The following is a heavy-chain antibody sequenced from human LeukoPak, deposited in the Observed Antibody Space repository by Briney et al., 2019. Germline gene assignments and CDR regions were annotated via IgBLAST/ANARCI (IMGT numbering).Heavy chain of an antibody. CDR2: INPSGGST. D-gene: IGHD7-27*01. J-gene: IGHJ4*02. V-gene: IGHV1-46*01. CDR3: ARDLAWGAFDY. Sequence: ASVKVSCKASGYTFTSHHVHWVRQAPGQGLEWMGIINPSGGSTNYARKLQGRVTMTRDMSTNTVYMELSSLRSEDTAVYYCARDLAWGAFDYWGQGTLVTVSS. CDR1: GYTFTSHH.